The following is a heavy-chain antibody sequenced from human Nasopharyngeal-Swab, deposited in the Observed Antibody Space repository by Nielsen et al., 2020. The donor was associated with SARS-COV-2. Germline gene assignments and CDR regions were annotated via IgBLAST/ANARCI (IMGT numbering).Heavy chain of an antibody. Sequence: LSLTCAASGFTFSSYWMSWVRQAPGKGLEWVANIKQDGSEKYYVDSVKGRFTISRDNAKNSLYLQMNSLRAEDTAVYYCARGLPTYSDWFDPWGQGTLVTVSS. CDR1: GFTFSSYW. D-gene: IGHD2-21*01. V-gene: IGHV3-7*01. J-gene: IGHJ5*02. CDR2: IKQDGSEK. CDR3: ARGLPTYSDWFDP.